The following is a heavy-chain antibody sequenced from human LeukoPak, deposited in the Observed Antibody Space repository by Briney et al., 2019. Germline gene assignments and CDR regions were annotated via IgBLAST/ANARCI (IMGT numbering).Heavy chain of an antibody. J-gene: IGHJ6*02. CDR2: ISGSGGST. CDR1: GFTFSSYA. Sequence: GGSLRLYCAASGFTFSSYAMSRVRQAPGKGLEGVSAISGSGGSTYYADSVKGRFTISRDNSKNTLYLQMNSLRAEDTAVYYCAKCGCSSTSCYSYYYYYGMDVWGQGTTVTVSS. CDR3: AKCGCSSTSCYSYYYYYGMDV. V-gene: IGHV3-23*01. D-gene: IGHD2-2*01.